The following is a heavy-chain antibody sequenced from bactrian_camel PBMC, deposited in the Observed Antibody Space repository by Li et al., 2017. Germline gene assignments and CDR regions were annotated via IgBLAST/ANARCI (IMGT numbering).Heavy chain of an antibody. CDR1: GFTLSSYP. CDR3: ANIQIPGWAHMD. CDR2: INNGVNSD. V-gene: IGHV3S40*01. D-gene: IGHD5*01. J-gene: IGHJ4*01. Sequence: VQLVESGGGLVQPGGSLRLSCVASGFTLSSYPMSWVRQAPGKGLEWVAVINNGVNSDRYADSVKGRFTISRDNAKNTVYLQLNSLKTEDMAIYYCANIQIPGWAHMDWGQGTQVTVS.